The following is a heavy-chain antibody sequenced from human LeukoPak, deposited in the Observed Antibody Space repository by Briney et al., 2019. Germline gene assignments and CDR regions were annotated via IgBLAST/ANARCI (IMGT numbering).Heavy chain of an antibody. J-gene: IGHJ6*03. Sequence: TXSLXCTVSGGSISSXYWSWIRQPAGXGLEWIGRIYTSGSTNYNPSLKSRVTMSVDTSKNQFSLKLSSVTAADTAVYYCARATPHLSQLVGIAAAGYYYYYMDVWGKGTTVTVSS. CDR3: ARATPHLSQLVGIAAAGYYYYYMDV. D-gene: IGHD6-13*01. CDR1: GGSISSXY. V-gene: IGHV4-4*07. CDR2: IYTSGST.